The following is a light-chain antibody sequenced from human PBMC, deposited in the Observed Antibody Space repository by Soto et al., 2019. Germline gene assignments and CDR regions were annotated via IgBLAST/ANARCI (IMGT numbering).Light chain of an antibody. CDR3: SSYTVTTTV. V-gene: IGLV2-14*01. CDR2: DVS. CDR1: SSDVGAYNY. Sequence: QSVLTQPASVSGSPGQSITVSCTGTSSDVGAYNYVSWYQQHPGRAPKLMIYDVSNRPSGVSNRFSGSKSGNTASLTISGLQAEDEADYYCSSYTVTTTVFGTGTKLTVL. J-gene: IGLJ1*01.